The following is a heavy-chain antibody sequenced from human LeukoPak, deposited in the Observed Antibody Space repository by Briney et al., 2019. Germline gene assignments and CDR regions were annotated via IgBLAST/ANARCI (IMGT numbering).Heavy chain of an antibody. D-gene: IGHD3-9*01. CDR1: GGSINSSLYY. J-gene: IGHJ3*02. CDR2: IYYSGST. V-gene: IGHV4-39*07. Sequence: KPSETLSLTCTVSGGSINSSLYYWGWIRQPPGKGLEWIGSIYYSGSTYYNPSLNSRVTISVDRSKNQFSLKVSSVTAADTAVYYCARDRDWPYPHAFDIWGQGTMVIVSP. CDR3: ARDRDWPYPHAFDI.